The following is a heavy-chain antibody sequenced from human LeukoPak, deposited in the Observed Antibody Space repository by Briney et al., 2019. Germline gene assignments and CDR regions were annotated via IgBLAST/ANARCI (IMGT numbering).Heavy chain of an antibody. CDR3: ARGLNRNDYGDYGY. CDR1: GGSLSSYY. J-gene: IGHJ4*02. Sequence: PSETLSLTCTVSGGSLSSYYWTWIRQPPGKGLEWIGYIYYTGSTSYNPSLKSRVTISVQTSKNQFSLKLSSVTAADTAVYYCARGLNRNDYGDYGYWGQGTLVTVSS. V-gene: IGHV4-59*01. CDR2: IYYTGST. D-gene: IGHD4-17*01.